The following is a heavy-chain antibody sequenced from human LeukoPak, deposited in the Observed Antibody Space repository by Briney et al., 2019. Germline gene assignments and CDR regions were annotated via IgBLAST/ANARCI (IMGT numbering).Heavy chain of an antibody. J-gene: IGHJ4*02. CDR3: VRHAYNYDSSGYYYYFDY. CDR1: GGSFSGYY. V-gene: IGHV4-34*01. D-gene: IGHD3-22*01. CDR2: INHGGST. Sequence: SETLSLTCAVYGGSFSGYYWHWIRQPPGKGLEWIGEINHGGSTNYNPSLKSRVTISVDTSKNQFSLKLSSVTAADTALYYCVRHAYNYDSSGYYYYFDYWGQGTLVTVSS.